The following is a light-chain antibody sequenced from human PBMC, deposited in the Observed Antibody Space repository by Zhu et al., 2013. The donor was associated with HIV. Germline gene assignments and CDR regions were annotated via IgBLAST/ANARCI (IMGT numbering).Light chain of an antibody. CDR2: KAS. CDR1: QSISNL. Sequence: DIQMTQSPSTLSASIGDRVTITCRASQSISNLLAWYQQKSGKAPRLLISKASILESGVPSRFSGGGSGTEFTLTISSLQADDFATYFCQQYSTYLWTFGQGTKVEIK. V-gene: IGKV1-5*03. J-gene: IGKJ1*01. CDR3: QQYSTYLWT.